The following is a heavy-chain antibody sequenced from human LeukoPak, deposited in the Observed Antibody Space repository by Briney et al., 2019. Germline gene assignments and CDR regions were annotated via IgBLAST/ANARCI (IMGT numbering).Heavy chain of an antibody. CDR2: IIPIFGTA. CDR1: GGTFSSYA. Sequence: AASVKVSCQASGGTFSSYAISWVRQAPGQGLEWMGGIIPIFGTANYAQKFQGRVTITTDESTSTAYMELSSLRSEDTAVYYCATVKTNYGSGSYPAYFDYWGQGTLVTVSS. D-gene: IGHD3-10*01. CDR3: ATVKTNYGSGSYPAYFDY. J-gene: IGHJ4*02. V-gene: IGHV1-69*05.